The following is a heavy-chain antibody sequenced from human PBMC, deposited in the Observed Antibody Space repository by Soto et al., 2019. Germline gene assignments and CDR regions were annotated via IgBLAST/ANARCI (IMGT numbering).Heavy chain of an antibody. J-gene: IGHJ5*02. D-gene: IGHD1-7*01. CDR3: ARVSGTKRRANLFDP. Sequence: GASVKVSCKASGYTFTSYGISWVRQAPGQGLEWMGWISAYNGNTNYAQKLQGRVTMTTDTSTSTAYMELRSLRSDDTAVYYCARVSGTKRRANLFDPWGQGTLVTVSS. V-gene: IGHV1-18*01. CDR1: GYTFTSYG. CDR2: ISAYNGNT.